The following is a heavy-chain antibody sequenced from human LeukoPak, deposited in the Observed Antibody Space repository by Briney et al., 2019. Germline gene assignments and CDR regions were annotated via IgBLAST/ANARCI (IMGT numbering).Heavy chain of an antibody. CDR3: ARGPDVGDCSSTSCYAEY. CDR1: GFTFSSYS. CDR2: ISSSSSYI. D-gene: IGHD2-2*01. J-gene: IGHJ4*02. Sequence: GGSLRLSCAASGFTFSSYSMNWVRQAPGKGLEWVSSISSSSSYIYYADSVKGRFTISRDNAKNSLYLQMNSLRAEDTAVYYCARGPDVGDCSSTSCYAEYWGQGTLVTVSS. V-gene: IGHV3-21*01.